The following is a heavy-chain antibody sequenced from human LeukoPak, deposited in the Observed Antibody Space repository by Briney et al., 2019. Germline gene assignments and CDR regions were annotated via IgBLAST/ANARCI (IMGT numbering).Heavy chain of an antibody. CDR2: IYYTGST. CDR1: GGSISIGGYY. D-gene: IGHD3-10*01. Sequence: SETLSLTCTVSGGSISIGGYYWSWIRQRPGKGLEWIGYIYYTGSTYYNPSLNSLVTISIDTSENQFSLKLTSVTAADTAIYYCARGPEPYDSGSYYHFDSWGQGTLVTVSS. V-gene: IGHV4-31*01. J-gene: IGHJ4*02. CDR3: ARGPEPYDSGSYYHFDS.